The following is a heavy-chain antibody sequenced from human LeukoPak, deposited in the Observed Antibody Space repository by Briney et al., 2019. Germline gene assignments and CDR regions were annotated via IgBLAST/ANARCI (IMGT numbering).Heavy chain of an antibody. D-gene: IGHD3-10*01. CDR2: LYTGGDT. J-gene: IGHJ4*02. Sequence: GGSLRLSCAASGFTFSTYAMSWVRQAPGKGLECVSFLYTGGDTYYADSVKGRFTISRDNSKNTLYLQMNGLRAEDTAVYYCARGPGSRGIFDYWGQGTLVTVSS. V-gene: IGHV3-53*01. CDR3: ARGPGSRGIFDY. CDR1: GFTFSTYA.